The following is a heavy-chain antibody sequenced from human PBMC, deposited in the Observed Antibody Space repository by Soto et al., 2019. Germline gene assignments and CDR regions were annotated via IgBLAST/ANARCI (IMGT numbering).Heavy chain of an antibody. CDR1: GGSFSGYY. D-gene: IGHD1-26*01. V-gene: IGHV4-34*01. Sequence: PSETLSLTCAVYGGSFSGYYWSWIRQPPGKGLEWIGEINHSGSTNYNPSLKSRVTISVDTSKNQFSLKLSSVTAADTAVYYCARGRGGSYQRYYYYGMDVWVQGTTVT. CDR2: INHSGST. CDR3: ARGRGGSYQRYYYYGMDV. J-gene: IGHJ6*02.